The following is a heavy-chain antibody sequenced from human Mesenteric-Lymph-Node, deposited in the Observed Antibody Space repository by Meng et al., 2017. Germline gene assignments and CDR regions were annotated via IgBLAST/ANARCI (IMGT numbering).Heavy chain of an antibody. J-gene: IGHJ1*01. Sequence: QLQLQAPGVGLSRPSRTLSLTSVCSGGSISSGGYSWSCIRQAPGKGPEWIGYIYNSESTNYNPSLKSRVTISVDTSKNQFSLKLSSVTAADTAVYYCARAAGAAEYFQHWGQGTLVTVS. CDR1: GGSISSGGYS. CDR3: ARAAGAAEYFQH. V-gene: IGHV4-30-2*01. D-gene: IGHD1-26*01. CDR2: IYNSEST.